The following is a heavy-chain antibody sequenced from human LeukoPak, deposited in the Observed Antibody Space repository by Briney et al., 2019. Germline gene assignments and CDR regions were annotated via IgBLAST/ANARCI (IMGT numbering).Heavy chain of an antibody. D-gene: IGHD6-13*01. CDR3: ARHKSSSWVYFDY. CDR2: IYYSGST. CDR1: GGSISSYY. V-gene: IGHV4-59*08. Sequence: SETLSLTYTVSGGSISSYYWSWIRQPPGKGLEWIGYIYYSGSTNYNPSLKSRVTISVDTSKNQFSLKLSSVTAADTAVYHCARHKSSSWVYFDYWGQGTLVTVSS. J-gene: IGHJ4*02.